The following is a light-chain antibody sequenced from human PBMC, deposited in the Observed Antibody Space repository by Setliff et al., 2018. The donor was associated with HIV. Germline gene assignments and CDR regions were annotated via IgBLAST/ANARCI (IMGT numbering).Light chain of an antibody. CDR3: AAWDDSLNGVV. Sequence: QSVLTQPPSASGTPGQRVTISCSGNSSNIGSNTVNWYQQLPGTAPKLLIYSNNQRPSGVPDRFSGSKSATSASLAISGLQSEDEADYYCAAWDDSLNGVVFGGGTKVTVL. J-gene: IGLJ2*01. CDR2: SNN. CDR1: SSNIGSNT. V-gene: IGLV1-44*01.